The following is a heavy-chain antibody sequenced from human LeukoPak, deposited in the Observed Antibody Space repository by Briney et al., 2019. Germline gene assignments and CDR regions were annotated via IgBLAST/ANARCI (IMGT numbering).Heavy chain of an antibody. J-gene: IGHJ4*02. CDR1: GGSISSYY. D-gene: IGHD3-22*01. Sequence: KPSETLSLTCTVSGGSISSYYWSWIRQPPGKGLEWIGYIYYSGTTNYNPSLKSRVTISVDTSKNQFSLKLSSVTAADTAVYYCARGGRHRYYYDSSGYSDYWGQGTLVTVSS. CDR2: IYYSGTT. CDR3: ARGGRHRYYYDSSGYSDY. V-gene: IGHV4-59*12.